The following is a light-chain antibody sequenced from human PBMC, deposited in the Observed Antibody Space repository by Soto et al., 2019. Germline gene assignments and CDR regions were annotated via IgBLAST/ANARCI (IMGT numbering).Light chain of an antibody. CDR1: QSVSSY. CDR2: DAS. V-gene: IGKV3-11*01. J-gene: IGKJ4*01. CDR3: QQRSNWLT. Sequence: EIVLTQSPATLSLSPGERATLSCRASQSVSSYLAWYQQKPGQAPRLLIYDASNRATGIPARFSGSGSGTDVTLTISSLDPEDFAVYYCQQRSNWLTFGGGTKVEIK.